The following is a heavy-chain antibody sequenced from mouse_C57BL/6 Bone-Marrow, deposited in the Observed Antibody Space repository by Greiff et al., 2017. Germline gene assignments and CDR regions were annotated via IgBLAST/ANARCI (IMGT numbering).Heavy chain of an antibody. CDR2: INPSSGYT. CDR1: GYTFTSYT. V-gene: IGHV1-4*01. J-gene: IGHJ4*01. D-gene: IGHD1-1*01. Sequence: QVQLQQSGAELARPGASVKMSCKASGYTFTSYTMHWVKQRPGQGLEWIGYINPSSGYTKYNQKFKDKATLTADKSSSTAYMQLSSLTSEDSAVYYCARWDYGSSYNYDMDYWGQGTTLTVSS. CDR3: ARWDYGSSYNYDMDY.